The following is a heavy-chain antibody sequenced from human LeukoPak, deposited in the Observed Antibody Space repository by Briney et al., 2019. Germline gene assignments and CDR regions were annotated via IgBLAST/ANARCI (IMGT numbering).Heavy chain of an antibody. CDR1: GGSISNYY. CDR2: ISYSGST. V-gene: IGHV4-59*01. CDR3: ARVLPAAASYYFDY. J-gene: IGHJ4*02. D-gene: IGHD2-2*01. Sequence: SETLSLTCTVSGGSISNYYWSWIRQPPGMGLEWIGYISYSGSTNYNSSLKSRVTISVDTSKNQFSLNLRSVTAADTAVYYCARVLPAAASYYFDYWGQGTLVTVSS.